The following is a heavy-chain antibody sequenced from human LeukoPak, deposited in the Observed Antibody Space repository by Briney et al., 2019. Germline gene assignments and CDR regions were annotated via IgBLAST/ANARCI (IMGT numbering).Heavy chain of an antibody. CDR3: ARNISGLGLYSHHAYDPAGAFDI. CDR1: GASISSSSYY. J-gene: IGHJ3*02. Sequence: SETLSLTCTVSGASISSSSYYWGWIRQPPGKGLEWIGNIYYSGSTSYNPSLKSRVTLSLDTSKNQFSLRLTSVTAADTAVYYCARNISGLGLYSHHAYDPAGAFDIWGQGTMVTVSS. V-gene: IGHV4-39*07. D-gene: IGHD1-20*01. CDR2: IYYSGST.